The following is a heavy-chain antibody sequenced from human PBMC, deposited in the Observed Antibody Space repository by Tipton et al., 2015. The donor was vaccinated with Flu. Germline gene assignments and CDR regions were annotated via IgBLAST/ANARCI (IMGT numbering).Heavy chain of an antibody. CDR1: GFTFSSYA. CDR3: ARALYGSGSPLSRFDP. V-gene: IGHV3-23*01. CDR2: ISGSGGST. D-gene: IGHD3-10*01. J-gene: IGHJ5*02. Sequence: GSLRLSCAASGFTFSSYAMSWVRQAPGKGLEWVSAISGSGGSTYYADSVKGRFTISRDNSKNTLYLQMNSLRAEDTAVYYCARALYGSGSPLSRFDPWGQGTLVTVSS.